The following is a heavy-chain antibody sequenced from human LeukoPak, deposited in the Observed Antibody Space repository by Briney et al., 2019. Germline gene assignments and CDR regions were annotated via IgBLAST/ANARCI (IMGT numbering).Heavy chain of an antibody. V-gene: IGHV3-66*01. CDR2: IYSGGST. CDR3: ARCGGDCYTSTQGFDY. CDR1: GFTVSSNY. D-gene: IGHD2-21*02. Sequence: GGSLRLSCAASGFTVSSNYMSWVRQAPGKGLEWVSVIYSGGSTYYADSVKGRFTISRDNSKNTLYLQMNSLRAEDTAVYYCARCGGDCYTSTQGFDYWGQGTLVTVSS. J-gene: IGHJ4*02.